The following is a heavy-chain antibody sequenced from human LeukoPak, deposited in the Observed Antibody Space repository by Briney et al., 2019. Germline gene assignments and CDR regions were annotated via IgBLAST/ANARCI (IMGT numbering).Heavy chain of an antibody. CDR1: GFTFSSYS. Sequence: GGSLRLSCAASGFTFSSYSMNWVRQAPGKGLEWVSGISWNSGSIGYADSVKGRFTISRDNSKNTLYLQMNSLRAEDTAVYYCAGSKRAFDYWGQGTLVTVSS. J-gene: IGHJ4*02. CDR3: AGSKRAFDY. D-gene: IGHD6-25*01. CDR2: ISWNSGSI. V-gene: IGHV3-NL1*01.